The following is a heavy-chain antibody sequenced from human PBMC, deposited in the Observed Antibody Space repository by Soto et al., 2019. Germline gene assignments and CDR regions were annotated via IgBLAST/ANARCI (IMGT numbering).Heavy chain of an antibody. CDR2: ISAYNGNT. J-gene: IGHJ4*02. Sequence: QVQLVQSGAEVKKPGAAVKVSCEASGYSFRTYGISWVRQAPGQGLEWMGWISAYNGNTKYAQKFQGRVTMTTDTSTSTAYMDLRSLRSDDTAVYYCARDPGTYSGSYRYWGQGTLVTVSS. CDR1: GYSFRTYG. V-gene: IGHV1-18*04. D-gene: IGHD1-26*01. CDR3: ARDPGTYSGSYRY.